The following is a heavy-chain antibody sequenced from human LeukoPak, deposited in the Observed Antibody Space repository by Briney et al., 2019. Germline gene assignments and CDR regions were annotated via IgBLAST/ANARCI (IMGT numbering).Heavy chain of an antibody. Sequence: SETLSLTCTVSGGSISIYYWNWIRQPPGKRLEWIGYIHYSGRTNYNPSLKSRVTISVDTSKNQFSLKLSSVTAADTALYYCATLRGASSAVFDSWGQGTLVTVSS. CDR3: ATLRGASSAVFDS. D-gene: IGHD3-22*01. CDR1: GGSISIYY. CDR2: IHYSGRT. V-gene: IGHV4-59*08. J-gene: IGHJ4*02.